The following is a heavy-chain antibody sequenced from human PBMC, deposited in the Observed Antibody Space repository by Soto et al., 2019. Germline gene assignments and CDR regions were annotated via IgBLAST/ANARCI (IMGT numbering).Heavy chain of an antibody. V-gene: IGHV3-48*01. CDR3: SLDRYYYNGLGAFDI. Sequence: EVQLVESGGGLVQPGGSLRLSCAASGFTFSSYSMNWVRQAPGKGLEWVSYISSSSNTIYADSVKGRFTISRDNAKNSLYLQMNSLTAEDTAVYYCSLDRYYYNGLGAFDIWGQGTMVSVSS. D-gene: IGHD3-10*01. J-gene: IGHJ3*02. CDR1: GFTFSSYS. CDR2: ISSSSNTI.